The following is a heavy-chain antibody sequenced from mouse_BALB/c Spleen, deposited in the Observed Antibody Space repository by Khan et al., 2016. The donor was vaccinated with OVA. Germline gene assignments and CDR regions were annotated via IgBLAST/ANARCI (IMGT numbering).Heavy chain of an antibody. CDR3: TRHGYVTWFTY. CDR1: GSSFTTYY. Sequence: QLQSGPELMKPGASVKISCTASGSSFTTYYIHWVMPSHGKSLEWIGYIDPFSGGTTYIQKFKGKATLTVDHSYSTAYIHLSNLKTEDTAVYYCTRHGYVTWFTYWGQGTLVTVSA. CDR2: IDPFSGGT. V-gene: IGHV1S135*01. D-gene: IGHD2-2*01. J-gene: IGHJ3*01.